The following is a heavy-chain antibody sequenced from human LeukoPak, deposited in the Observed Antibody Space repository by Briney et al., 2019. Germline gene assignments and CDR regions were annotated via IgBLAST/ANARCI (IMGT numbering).Heavy chain of an antibody. CDR3: ATAGQDYGVMRAFDI. J-gene: IGHJ3*02. V-gene: IGHV1-24*01. CDR2: FDPEDGET. Sequence: ASVKVSCKVSGYTLTELSMHWVRQAPGKGLEWMGGFDPEDGETIYAQKFQGRVTMTEDTSTDTAYMELSSLRSEDTAVYYCATAGQDYGVMRAFDIWGQGTMVTVSS. D-gene: IGHD4-17*01. CDR1: GYTLTELS.